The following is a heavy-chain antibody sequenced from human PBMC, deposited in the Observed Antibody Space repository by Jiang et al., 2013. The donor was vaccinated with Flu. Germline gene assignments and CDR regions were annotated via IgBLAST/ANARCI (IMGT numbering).Heavy chain of an antibody. CDR3: VKKGPYGSGNYPSDY. V-gene: IGHV3-23*04. Sequence: VQLVESGGGLVQPGGSLRLSCAASGFTFSSYSMIWVRRAPGKGLEWVSIISDSGDTTYYADAVKGRFTISRDNSQNTLYLLMNSLRTEDTAVYYCVKKGPYGSGNYPSDYWGQGTLVTVSS. CDR2: ISDSGDTT. J-gene: IGHJ4*02. D-gene: IGHD3-10*01. CDR1: GFTFSSYS.